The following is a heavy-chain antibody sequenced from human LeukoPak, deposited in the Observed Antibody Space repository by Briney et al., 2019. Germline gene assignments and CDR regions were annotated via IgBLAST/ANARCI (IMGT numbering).Heavy chain of an antibody. CDR1: GYTFTGYY. CDR2: INPNSGGT. CDR3: ARASRTAVARNDAFDI. D-gene: IGHD6-19*01. J-gene: IGHJ3*02. V-gene: IGHV1-2*06. Sequence: ASVKVSCKASGYTFTGYYMHWVRQAPGQGLEWMGRINPNSGGTNYAQKFQGRVTMTRDTSISTAYVELSRLRSDDTAVYYCARASRTAVARNDAFDIWGQGTMVTVSS.